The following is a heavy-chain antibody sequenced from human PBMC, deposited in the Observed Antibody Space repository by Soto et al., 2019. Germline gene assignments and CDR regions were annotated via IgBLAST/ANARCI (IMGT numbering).Heavy chain of an antibody. J-gene: IGHJ6*02. V-gene: IGHV3-33*01. Sequence: GGSLRLSCAASGFTFSSYGMHWVRQAPGKGVEWVAVIWHDGSNKYYADSVKGRFTISRDNSKNTLYLQMNSLRAEDTAGYYCARELRAYYYYYGMDVWGQGTTVTVSS. CDR1: GFTFSSYG. CDR2: IWHDGSNK. CDR3: ARELRAYYYYYGMDV.